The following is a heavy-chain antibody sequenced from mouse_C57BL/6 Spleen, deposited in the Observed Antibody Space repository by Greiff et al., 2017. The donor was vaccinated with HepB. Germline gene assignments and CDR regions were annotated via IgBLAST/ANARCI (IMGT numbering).Heavy chain of an antibody. CDR1: GYTFTSYW. CDR3: ARGPDYYGSRGYFDV. D-gene: IGHD1-1*01. Sequence: QVQLQQPGAELVKPGASVKMSCKASGYTFTSYWITWVKQRPGQGLEWIGDIYPGSGSTNYNEKFKSKATLTVDTSSSTAYMQLSSLTSEDSSVYYCARGPDYYGSRGYFDVWGTGTTVTVSS. J-gene: IGHJ1*03. CDR2: IYPGSGST. V-gene: IGHV1-55*01.